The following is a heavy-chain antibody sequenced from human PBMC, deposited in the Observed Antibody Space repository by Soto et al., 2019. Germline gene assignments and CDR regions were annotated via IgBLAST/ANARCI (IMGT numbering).Heavy chain of an antibody. V-gene: IGHV4-34*01. J-gene: IGHJ4*02. Sequence: PSETLSLTCAVYGGSFSGYYWSWIRQPPGKGLEWIGEINHSGSTNYNPSLKSRVTISVDTSKNQFSLKLSSVTAADTAVYYCARGRRHADYWGQGTLVTVSS. CDR3: ARGRRHADY. CDR2: INHSGST. CDR1: GGSFSGYY.